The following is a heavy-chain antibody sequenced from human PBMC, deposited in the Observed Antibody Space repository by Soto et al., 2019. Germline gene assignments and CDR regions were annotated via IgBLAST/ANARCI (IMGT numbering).Heavy chain of an antibody. D-gene: IGHD5-12*01. Sequence: PSETLSLTCAVYGGSFSGYYWSWIRQPPGKGLEWIGEINHSGSTNYNPSLKSRATISVDTSKNQFSLKLSSVTAADTAVYYCARTLWIPFDYWGQGTLVTVS. J-gene: IGHJ4*02. V-gene: IGHV4-34*01. CDR3: ARTLWIPFDY. CDR1: GGSFSGYY. CDR2: INHSGST.